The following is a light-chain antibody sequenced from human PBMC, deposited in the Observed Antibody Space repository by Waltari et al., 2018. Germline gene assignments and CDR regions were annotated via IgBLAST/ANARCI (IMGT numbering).Light chain of an antibody. J-gene: IGLJ2*01. V-gene: IGLV2-14*03. CDR2: DVT. Sequence: QSALTQPASVSGSPGQSITFSCTVTSCDVGAYHYVSWYKQHPGKAPKLMIYDVTNRPSGVSNRFSGSKSGNTASLTISGLQAEDEAVYYCSSYASSSTLVFGGGTKLTVL. CDR3: SSYASSSTLV. CDR1: SCDVGAYHY.